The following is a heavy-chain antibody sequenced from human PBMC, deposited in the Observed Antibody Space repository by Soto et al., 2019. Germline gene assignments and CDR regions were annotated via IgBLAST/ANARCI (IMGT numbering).Heavy chain of an antibody. D-gene: IGHD3-3*01. V-gene: IGHV3-33*01. CDR2: IWYDGSNK. J-gene: IGHJ6*02. CDR3: ARSFLEPMSYYYYYGMDV. Sequence: GGSLRLSCAASGFTFSSYGMHWVRQAPGKGLEWVAVIWYDGSNKYYADSVKGRFTISRDNSKNTLYLQMNSLRAEDTAVYYCARSFLEPMSYYYYYGMDVWGQGTTVTVSS. CDR1: GFTFSSYG.